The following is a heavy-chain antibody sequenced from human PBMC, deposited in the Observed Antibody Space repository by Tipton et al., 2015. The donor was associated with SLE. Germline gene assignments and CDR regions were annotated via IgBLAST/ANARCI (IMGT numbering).Heavy chain of an antibody. CDR3: ARGYRGYVFFDY. V-gene: IGHV3-7*01. J-gene: IGHJ4*02. D-gene: IGHD5-12*01. Sequence: LSLTCAASGFTFSNHWMTWVRQAPGKGPEWVANIKDDGSEKYYVDSVKGRFTISRDNAENLLFLQMNSLRAEDTAFYYCARGYRGYVFFDYWGQGTLVTVSS. CDR1: GFTFSNHW. CDR2: IKDDGSEK.